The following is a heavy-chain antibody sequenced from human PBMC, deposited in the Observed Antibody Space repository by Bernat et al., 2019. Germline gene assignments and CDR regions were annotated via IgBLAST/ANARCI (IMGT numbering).Heavy chain of an antibody. D-gene: IGHD3-10*01. J-gene: IGHJ1*01. V-gene: IGHV3-30*18. Sequence: QVQLVESGGGVVQPGRSLRLSCAASGFTFSSYGMHWVRQAPGKGLEWVAVISYDGSNKYYADSVKGRFTISRDNSKNTLYLQMNSLRAEDTAVYYCAKEYFSITMVRGVIGYFQHWGQGTLVTVSS. CDR2: ISYDGSNK. CDR3: AKEYFSITMVRGVIGYFQH. CDR1: GFTFSSYG.